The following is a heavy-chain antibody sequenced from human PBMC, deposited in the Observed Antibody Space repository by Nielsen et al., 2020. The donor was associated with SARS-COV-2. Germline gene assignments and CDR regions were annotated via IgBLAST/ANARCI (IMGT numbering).Heavy chain of an antibody. Sequence: SETLSLTCTVSGGSISSGSYYWSWIRQPAGKGLEWIGRIYTSGSTNYNPSLKSRVTISVDTSKNQFSLKLSSVTAADTAVYYCAREKAGYYGMDVWGQGTTVTVSS. CDR3: AREKAGYYGMDV. CDR1: GGSISSGSYY. CDR2: IYTSGST. J-gene: IGHJ6*02. V-gene: IGHV4-61*02. D-gene: IGHD6-19*01.